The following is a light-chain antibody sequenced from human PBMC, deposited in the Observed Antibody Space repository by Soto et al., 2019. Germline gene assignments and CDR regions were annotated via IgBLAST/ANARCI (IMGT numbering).Light chain of an antibody. CDR3: SSYTTSYTGV. CDR2: DVS. J-gene: IGLJ3*02. V-gene: IGLV2-14*01. CDR1: SSDVGGYNY. Sequence: QSALTQPASVSGSPGQSITISCTGTSSDVGGYNYVSWFQQHPGKAPNLMIYDVSNRPSGVSSRFSGSKSGNTASLTISGLQAEDEADYYCSSYTTSYTGVFGGGTKLTVL.